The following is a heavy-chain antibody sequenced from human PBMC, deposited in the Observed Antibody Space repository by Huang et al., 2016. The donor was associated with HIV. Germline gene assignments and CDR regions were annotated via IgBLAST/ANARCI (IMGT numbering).Heavy chain of an antibody. CDR2: MSPNSGNT. D-gene: IGHD3-22*01. CDR3: ARGRSSGYWGIDY. Sequence: QVQLVQSGAEVKKPGASVKVSCTASGYTFTTLDINWVRRATGQGVEWRGWMSPNSGNTGYAQKFQGRLTMTRNTSISTAYMELSRLRSQDTAIYYCARGRSSGYWGIDYWGQGTLVTVSS. V-gene: IGHV1-8*02. J-gene: IGHJ4*02. CDR1: GYTFTTLD.